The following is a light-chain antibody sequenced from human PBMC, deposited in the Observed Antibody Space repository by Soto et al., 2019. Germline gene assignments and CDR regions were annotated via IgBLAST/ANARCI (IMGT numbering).Light chain of an antibody. CDR3: QQYNNWPPRYT. CDR1: QSISRN. J-gene: IGKJ2*01. Sequence: EIVMTQSPATLSLSLGERATLSCRASQSISRNLAWYHQRPGQAPRLLIYAASTRATGIPARFSGSGSGTDVTLTISGLQSEDFGGYFCQQYNNWPPRYTFGQGTKLEIK. V-gene: IGKV3-15*01. CDR2: AAS.